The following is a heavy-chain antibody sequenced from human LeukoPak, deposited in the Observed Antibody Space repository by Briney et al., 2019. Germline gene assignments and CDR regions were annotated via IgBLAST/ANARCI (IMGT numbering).Heavy chain of an antibody. CDR2: ISSTSSYI. CDR3: ARGVGEMAAISD. J-gene: IGHJ4*02. Sequence: GGSLRLSCAASGFTFSSYSMNWVRQAPGKGLEWVSSISSTSSYIYYADSVKGRFTISRDNAKNSLYLQMNSLRAEDMAVYYCARGVGEMAAISDWGQGTLVTVSS. D-gene: IGHD5-24*01. V-gene: IGHV3-21*01. CDR1: GFTFSSYS.